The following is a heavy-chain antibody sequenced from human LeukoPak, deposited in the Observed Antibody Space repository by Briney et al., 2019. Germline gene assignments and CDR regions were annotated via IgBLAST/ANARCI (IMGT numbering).Heavy chain of an antibody. CDR1: VGSISGYY. V-gene: IGHV4-59*08. D-gene: IGHD5-24*01. J-gene: IGHJ5*01. Sequence: SETLSLTCTDSVGSISGYYGNWVRQPPGKGLECIGYGHHAGSTNYNPSLQTRVTISVVTSKNEFSLRLNSVTAADTAVYFCARRDGFNWFDSWGQGILVTVSS. CDR2: GHHAGST. CDR3: ARRDGFNWFDS.